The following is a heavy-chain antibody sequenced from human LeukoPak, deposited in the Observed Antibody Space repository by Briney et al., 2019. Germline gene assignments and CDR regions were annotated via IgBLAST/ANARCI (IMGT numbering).Heavy chain of an antibody. J-gene: IGHJ4*02. CDR3: ASPGGYDFWSGPFDY. D-gene: IGHD3-3*01. CDR2: ISYDGSKT. V-gene: IGHV3-30*03. Sequence: PGRSLRLSCVASAFTFSIYGMHWVRQAPGKGLEWVAVISYDGSKTYYADSVKGRFTISRDNSKNTLYLQINSLRAEDTAVYYCASPGGYDFWSGPFDYWGQGTLVTVSS. CDR1: AFTFSIYG.